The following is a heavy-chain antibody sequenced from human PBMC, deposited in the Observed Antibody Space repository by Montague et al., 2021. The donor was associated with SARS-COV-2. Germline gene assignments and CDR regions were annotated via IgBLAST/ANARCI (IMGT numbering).Heavy chain of an antibody. D-gene: IGHD3-10*01. J-gene: IGHJ3*01. CDR2: IFYSGIT. CDR3: ASLYMVRGVCPVVGAFDF. V-gene: IGHV4-39*01. Sequence: SETLSLTCTVSGGSISSSSYYWGWIRQPPGKGLEWIGNIFYSGITYYNPSLKSRVTISVDTSKNQFSLKLNSVTAADTAVYYCASLYMVRGVCPVVGAFDFWGQGTMVTVSS. CDR1: GGSISSSSYY.